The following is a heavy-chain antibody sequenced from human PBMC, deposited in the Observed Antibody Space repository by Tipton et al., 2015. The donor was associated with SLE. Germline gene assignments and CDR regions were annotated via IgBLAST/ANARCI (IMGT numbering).Heavy chain of an antibody. CDR3: ARDLGSGWYST. CDR1: GFTFSDYY. J-gene: IGHJ5*02. D-gene: IGHD6-19*01. V-gene: IGHV4-59*01. Sequence: LRLSCAASGFTFSDYYMSWIRQPPGKGLEWIGYIYYSGSTNYNPSLKSRVTISVDTSKNQFSLKLSSVTAADTAVYYCARDLGSGWYSTWGQGTPVTVSS. CDR2: IYYSGST.